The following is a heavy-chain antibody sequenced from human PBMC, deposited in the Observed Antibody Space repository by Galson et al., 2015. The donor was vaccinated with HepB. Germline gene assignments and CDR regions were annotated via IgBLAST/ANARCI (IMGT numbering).Heavy chain of an antibody. V-gene: IGHV3-74*01. CDR2: INSDESST. CDR1: GFTFSAYA. D-gene: IGHD5-18*01. Sequence: SLRLSCAASGFTFSAYAMAWVRQTPGKGLECVSGINSDESSTSYADSVKGRFTISRDNGKNTLYLQMNGLKAEDTATYYCAKRDFSDSGYAPLFDSWGQGTLVTVSP. J-gene: IGHJ4*02. CDR3: AKRDFSDSGYAPLFDS.